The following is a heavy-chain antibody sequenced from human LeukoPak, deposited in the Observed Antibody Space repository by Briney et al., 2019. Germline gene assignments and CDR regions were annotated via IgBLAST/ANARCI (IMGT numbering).Heavy chain of an antibody. J-gene: IGHJ6*03. CDR1: GFTFSSYA. CDR3: TVCIDDYYYYYMDV. CDR2: ISYDGSNK. D-gene: IGHD1-26*01. Sequence: GGSLRLSCAASGFTFSSYAMHWVRQAPGKGLEWVAVISYDGSNKYYADSVKGRFTISRDNSKNTAYLQMNSLKTEDTAVYYCTVCIDDYYYYYMDVWGKGTTVTVSS. V-gene: IGHV3-30-3*01.